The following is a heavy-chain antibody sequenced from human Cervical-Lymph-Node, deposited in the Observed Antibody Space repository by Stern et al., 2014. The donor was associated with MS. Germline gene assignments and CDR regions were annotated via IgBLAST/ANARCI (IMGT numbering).Heavy chain of an antibody. CDR2: MWYDGKTE. CDR3: ARDLSSSGYYSDSCFDF. J-gene: IGHJ4*02. CDR1: GFSLSGYA. V-gene: IGHV3-33*01. D-gene: IGHD3-22*01. Sequence: VHLVESGGGVVQPGTSLRLSCATSGFSLSGYAMHWVRQAPGKGLEWVAVMWYDGKTEYYADSVRGRFTISRDDSKSTLYLEMNSLRDEDTAVYYCARDLSSSGYYSDSCFDFWGQGTLVTVSS.